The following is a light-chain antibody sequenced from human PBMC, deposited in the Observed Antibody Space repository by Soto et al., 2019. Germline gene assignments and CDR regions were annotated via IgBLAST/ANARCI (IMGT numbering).Light chain of an antibody. CDR1: LSINNW. J-gene: IGKJ1*01. CDR2: KAS. Sequence: DIQMTQSPSTLSASVGDRLTITCRASLSINNWLAWYQQKPGKAPKLLIHKASNLESGVPSRFSGSGSGTEFTLTISSLQPDDSATYYCQQYNSYWTFGQGTKVEI. V-gene: IGKV1-5*03. CDR3: QQYNSYWT.